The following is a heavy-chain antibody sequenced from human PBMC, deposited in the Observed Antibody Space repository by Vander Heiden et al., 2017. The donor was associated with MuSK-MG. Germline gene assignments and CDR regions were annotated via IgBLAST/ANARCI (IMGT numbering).Heavy chain of an antibody. V-gene: IGHV3-21*01. Sequence: EVQLVESGGGLVKPGGSLRLSCAASGFTFSSYSMNWVRQAPGKGLEWVSSISSSSSYIYYADSVKGRFTISRDNAKNSLYLQMNSLRAEDTAVYYCARDPPGGLDAFDIWGQGTMVTVSS. CDR3: ARDPPGGLDAFDI. J-gene: IGHJ3*02. CDR2: ISSSSSYI. CDR1: GFTFSSYS. D-gene: IGHD3-10*01.